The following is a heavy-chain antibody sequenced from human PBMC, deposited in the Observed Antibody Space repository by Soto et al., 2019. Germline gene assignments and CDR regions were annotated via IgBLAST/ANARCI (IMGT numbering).Heavy chain of an antibody. V-gene: IGHV4-59*01. CDR2: IYYSGST. CDR3: ARGGFCSGGSCYRGVDFDY. Sequence: PSETLSLTCTVSGGSISSYYWSWIRQPPGKGLELIGYIYYSGSTNYNPSLKSRVTISVDTSKNQFSPKLSSVTAADTAVYYCARGGFCSGGSCYRGVDFDYWGQGTLVTVSS. J-gene: IGHJ4*02. D-gene: IGHD2-15*01. CDR1: GGSISSYY.